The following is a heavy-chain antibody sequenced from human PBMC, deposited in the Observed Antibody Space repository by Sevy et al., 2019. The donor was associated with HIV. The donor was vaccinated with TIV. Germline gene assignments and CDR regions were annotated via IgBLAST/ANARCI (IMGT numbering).Heavy chain of an antibody. J-gene: IGHJ6*02. Sequence: ASVKVSCKASGYTFTSYGISWVRQAPGQGLEWMGWISAYNGNTNYAQKLQGRVTMTTDTSTGTAYMELRSLRSDDTAVYYCARDVGYSSGWYGGAYYYYGMDVWGQGTTVTVSS. D-gene: IGHD6-19*01. V-gene: IGHV1-18*01. CDR2: ISAYNGNT. CDR3: ARDVGYSSGWYGGAYYYYGMDV. CDR1: GYTFTSYG.